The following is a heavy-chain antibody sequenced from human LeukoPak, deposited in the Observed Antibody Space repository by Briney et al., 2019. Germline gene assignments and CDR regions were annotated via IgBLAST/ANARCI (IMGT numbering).Heavy chain of an antibody. Sequence: ASVKVSCKASGYTFTGYDMHWVRQAPGQGLEWMGWINPYSGGTNYAQKFQGRVTMTRDTSISTAYMELSRLRYDDTAVYYCARRGCSSTSCSIPYWGQGTLVTVSS. J-gene: IGHJ4*02. CDR3: ARRGCSSTSCSIPY. V-gene: IGHV1-2*02. CDR1: GYTFTGYD. CDR2: INPYSGGT. D-gene: IGHD2-2*01.